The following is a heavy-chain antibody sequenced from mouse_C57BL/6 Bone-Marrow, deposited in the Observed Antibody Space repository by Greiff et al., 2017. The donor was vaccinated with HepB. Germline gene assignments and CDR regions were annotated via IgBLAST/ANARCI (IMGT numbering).Heavy chain of an antibody. V-gene: IGHV5-16*01. CDR3: ARVYDYDYWYFDV. D-gene: IGHD2-4*01. CDR2: INYDGSST. J-gene: IGHJ1*03. CDR1: GFTFSDYY. Sequence: EVKLMESEGGLVQPGSSMKLSCTASGFTFSDYYMAWVRQVPEKGLEWVANINYDGSSTYYLDSLKSRFIISRDNAKNILYLQMSSLKSEDTATYYCARVYDYDYWYFDVWGTGTTVTVSS.